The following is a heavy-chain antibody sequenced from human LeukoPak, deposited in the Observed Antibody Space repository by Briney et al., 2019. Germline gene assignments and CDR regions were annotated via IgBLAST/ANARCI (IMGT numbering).Heavy chain of an antibody. CDR3: ARQGSRRYYVL. D-gene: IGHD3-22*01. J-gene: IGHJ4*02. CDR2: IYPRGST. CDR1: GYSISSGYY. Sequence: SETLSLTCTVSGYSISSGYYWGWIRQPPGKGLEWIGSIYPRGSTYYNPSLKSRVTISLDTSKNQFSLKLSSVTAADTAVYYCARQGSRRYYVLWGQGTLVTVSS. V-gene: IGHV4-38-2*02.